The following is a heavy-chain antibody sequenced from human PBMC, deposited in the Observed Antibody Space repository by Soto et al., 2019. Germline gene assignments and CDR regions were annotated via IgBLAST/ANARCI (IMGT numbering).Heavy chain of an antibody. CDR2: ISRSSRYT. CDR1: GFSFSDYY. CDR3: ARGRSYSSGWLDAFDI. J-gene: IGHJ3*02. V-gene: IGHV3-11*06. Sequence: QVQLVESGGGLVKPGGSLRLSCAASGFSFSDYYMSWIRQAPGKGLERVSYISRSSRYTNYADSVKGRFTLSRDNAKNPLYLQMNILRAEDTAVYYCARGRSYSSGWLDAFDIWGQGTMVTVSS. D-gene: IGHD6-19*01.